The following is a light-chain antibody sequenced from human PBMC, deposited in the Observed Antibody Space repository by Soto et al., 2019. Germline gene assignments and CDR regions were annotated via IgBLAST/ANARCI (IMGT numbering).Light chain of an antibody. V-gene: IGLV2-14*01. Sequence: QSALTQPASVSGSPGQSITLSCTGTSSDVGTYNYVSWYQQHPGKAPKLMISQVSNRPSGVSNRFSGSKSGNTASLTISGLQAEDEADYYCRSYTISSTYVFGTGTKVTVL. CDR2: QVS. CDR3: RSYTISSTYV. J-gene: IGLJ1*01. CDR1: SSDVGTYNY.